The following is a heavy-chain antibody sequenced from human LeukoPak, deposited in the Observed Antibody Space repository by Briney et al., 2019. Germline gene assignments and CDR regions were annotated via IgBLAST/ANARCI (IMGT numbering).Heavy chain of an antibody. CDR1: GFTFSSYA. J-gene: IGHJ6*02. Sequence: PGGSLRLSCAASGFTFSSYAMSWVRQAPGKGLEWVSAISGSGGSTYYADSVKGRFTISRDNAKNTLYLQMNRRRAEDPAVYYCAKDLYYDFWSGYRAAYYYGMDVWGQGTTVTVSS. V-gene: IGHV3-23*01. CDR3: AKDLYYDFWSGYRAAYYYGMDV. CDR2: ISGSGGST. D-gene: IGHD3-3*01.